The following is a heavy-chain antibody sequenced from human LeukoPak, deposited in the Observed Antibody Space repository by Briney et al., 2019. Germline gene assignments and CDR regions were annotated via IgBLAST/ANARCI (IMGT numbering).Heavy chain of an antibody. CDR1: GFTFSSYW. V-gene: IGHV3-7*01. Sequence: GGSLRLSCAASGFTFSSYWMSWVRQAPGKGLECVANINQEGSEKSYVDSVRGRFTISRDNAKNSVYLQMNSLRREDTAVFYCARDGAFCSSTRCYGNDYWGQGTLVTVSS. CDR2: INQEGSEK. J-gene: IGHJ4*02. D-gene: IGHD2-2*01. CDR3: ARDGAFCSSTRCYGNDY.